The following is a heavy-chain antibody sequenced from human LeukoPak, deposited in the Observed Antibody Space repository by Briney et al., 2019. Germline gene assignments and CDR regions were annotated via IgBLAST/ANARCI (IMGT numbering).Heavy chain of an antibody. CDR3: ARQMAAAAWYGMDV. V-gene: IGHV5-51*01. J-gene: IGHJ6*02. D-gene: IGHD6-13*01. CDR2: IYPGDSDA. Sequence: GESLQISCKGSGYSFTSYWIGWVRQMPGRGLEWMGIIYPGDSDARYSPSFQGQVTISADKSIRIAYLQWSSLKASDTAMYYCARQMAAAAWYGMDVWGQGTTVTVSS. CDR1: GYSFTSYW.